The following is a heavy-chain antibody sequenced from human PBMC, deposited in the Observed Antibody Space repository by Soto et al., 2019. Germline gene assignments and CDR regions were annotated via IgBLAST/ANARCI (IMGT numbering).Heavy chain of an antibody. CDR1: GGTFSSYT. D-gene: IGHD2-2*01. CDR2: IIPILGIA. V-gene: IGHV1-69*08. CDR3: ARDDSTSRRQAYYYMDV. J-gene: IGHJ6*03. Sequence: QVQLVQSGAEVKKPGSSVKVSCKASGGTFSSYTISWVRQAPGQGLEWMGRIIPILGIANYAQKFQGRVTITADKSTSTAYMELSSLRSEDTAVYYCARDDSTSRRQAYYYMDVWGKGTTVTVSS.